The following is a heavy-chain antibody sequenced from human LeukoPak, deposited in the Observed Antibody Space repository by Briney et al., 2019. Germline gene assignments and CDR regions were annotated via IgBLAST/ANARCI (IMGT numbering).Heavy chain of an antibody. CDR2: IYYSGST. CDR1: GGSISSDSYY. Sequence: SETLSLTCTVSGGSISSDSYYWGWIRQPPGKGLEWIGTIYYSGSTYYNPSLKSRVTISIDSSRNQFSLKLNSVTAADTAVYYCGRGWTKVDYWGRGTLVTVSS. V-gene: IGHV4-39*01. D-gene: IGHD1/OR15-1a*01. J-gene: IGHJ4*02. CDR3: GRGWTKVDY.